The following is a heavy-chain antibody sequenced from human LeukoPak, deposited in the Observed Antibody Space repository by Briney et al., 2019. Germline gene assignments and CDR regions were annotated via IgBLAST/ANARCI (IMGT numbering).Heavy chain of an antibody. V-gene: IGHV1-18*01. CDR2: ISAYNGNT. CDR3: ARDGGSGWSWNFDF. J-gene: IGHJ4*02. CDR1: GYTFTSYG. D-gene: IGHD6-13*01. Sequence: ASVKVSCKASGYTFTSYGISWVRQAPGQGLEWMGWISAYNGNTNHAQKVQDRVTMTTDTSTSTAYVELRSLRSDDTAVYYCARDGGSGWSWNFDFWGQGTLVTVSS.